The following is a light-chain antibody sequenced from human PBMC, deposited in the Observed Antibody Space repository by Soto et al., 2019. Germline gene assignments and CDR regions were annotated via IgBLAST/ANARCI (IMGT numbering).Light chain of an antibody. CDR2: DVS. J-gene: IGLJ1*01. Sequence: QPVLTQPASVSVSPGQSITISCTGTSSDVGGYNYVSWYQQHPGKAPKLMIYDVSNRPSGVSNRFSGSKSGNTASLTISGLQAEDEADYYCSSYTSSSTLNYVFGTGTKVTVL. V-gene: IGLV2-14*01. CDR1: SSDVGGYNY. CDR3: SSYTSSSTLNYV.